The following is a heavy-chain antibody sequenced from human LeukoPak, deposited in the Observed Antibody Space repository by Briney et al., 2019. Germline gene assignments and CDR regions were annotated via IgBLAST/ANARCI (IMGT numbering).Heavy chain of an antibody. CDR2: ISAYNGNT. V-gene: IGHV1-18*01. J-gene: IGHJ4*02. CDR3: ARDFFTYYDILTGYYDQDLQLTDYYFDY. D-gene: IGHD3-9*01. CDR1: GYTFTSYG. Sequence: ASVKVSCKASGYTFTSYGISWVRQAPGQGLEWMGWISAYNGNTKYAQRLQGRVTMTADTSTSTAYMELRSLRSDDTAVYYCARDFFTYYDILTGYYDQDLQLTDYYFDYWGQGTLVTVSS.